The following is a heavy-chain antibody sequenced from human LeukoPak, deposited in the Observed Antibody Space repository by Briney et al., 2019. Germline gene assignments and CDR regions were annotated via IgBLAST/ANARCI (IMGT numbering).Heavy chain of an antibody. CDR2: IYSGGST. J-gene: IGHJ4*02. V-gene: IGHV3-66*01. CDR1: GFTVSSNY. Sequence: GGSLRLSCAASGFTVSSNYMSWVRQAPGKGLEWVSVIYSGGSTYYADSVKGRFTISRDNSKNTLYLQMNSLGAEDTAVYYCAKALRITMIVVVITPFDYWGQGTLVTVSS. CDR3: AKALRITMIVVVITPFDY. D-gene: IGHD3-22*01.